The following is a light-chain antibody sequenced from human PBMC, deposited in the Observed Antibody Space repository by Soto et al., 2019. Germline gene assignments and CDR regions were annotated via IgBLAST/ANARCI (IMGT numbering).Light chain of an antibody. J-gene: IGLJ1*01. V-gene: IGLV2-14*02. CDR2: EDT. CDR1: SSDVGNYNL. Sequence: QSVLTQPASVSGSPGQSITISCTGSSSDVGNYNLVSWYQQHPGKAPKLMIYEDTKWPSGVSNRFSGSKSGNTASLTISGLQAEDEADYYCSSYTSSSTYVFGTGTKLTVL. CDR3: SSYTSSSTYV.